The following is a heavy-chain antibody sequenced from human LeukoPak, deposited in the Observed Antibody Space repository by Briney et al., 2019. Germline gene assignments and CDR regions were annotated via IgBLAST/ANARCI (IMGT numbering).Heavy chain of an antibody. CDR1: GGSFSGYY. D-gene: IGHD6-6*01. J-gene: IGHJ5*02. CDR3: GRIAARVHWFDP. V-gene: IGHV4-34*01. CDR2: INHSGST. Sequence: SETLSLTCAVYGGSFSGYYWSWIRQPPGKGLEWIGEINHSGSTNYNPSLKSRVTISVDTSKNQFSLKLSSVTAADTAVYYCGRIAARVHWFDPWGQGTLVTVSS.